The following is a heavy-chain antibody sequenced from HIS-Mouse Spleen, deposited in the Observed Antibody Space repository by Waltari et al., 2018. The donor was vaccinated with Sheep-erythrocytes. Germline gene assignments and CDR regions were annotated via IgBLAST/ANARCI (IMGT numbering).Heavy chain of an antibody. CDR3: ARLYYYDSSGYYFDY. J-gene: IGHJ4*02. CDR2: IYYSGST. V-gene: IGHV4-39*01. D-gene: IGHD3-22*01. CDR1: GGSISSSSYY. Sequence: QLQLQESGPGLVKPSETLSLTCTVSGGSISSSSYYWGWIRQPPGKGLEWIGSIYYSGSTYYTPPLRSRVTISVDTSKNQFSLKLSSVTAADTAVYYCARLYYYDSSGYYFDYWGQGTLVTVSS.